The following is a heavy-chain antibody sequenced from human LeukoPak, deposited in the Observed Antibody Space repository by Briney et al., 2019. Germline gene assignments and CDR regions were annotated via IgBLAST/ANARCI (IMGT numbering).Heavy chain of an antibody. J-gene: IGHJ4*02. D-gene: IGHD3-22*01. CDR3: ARDQSAYYYDSSGYYRY. V-gene: IGHV1-46*01. CDR2: INPSGGST. CDR1: GYTFTSYY. Sequence: ASVKVSCKASGYTFTSYYMHWVRQAPGQGLEWMGIINPSGGSTSYAQKFQGRVTMTRDTSTSTVYMELSSLRSEDTAVYYCARDQSAYYYDSSGYYRYWGQGTLVTVSS.